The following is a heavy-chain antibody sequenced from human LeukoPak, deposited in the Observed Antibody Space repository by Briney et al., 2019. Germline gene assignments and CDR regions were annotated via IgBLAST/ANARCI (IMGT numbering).Heavy chain of an antibody. V-gene: IGHV4-4*09. D-gene: IGHD1-14*01. Sequence: SGGLSIPSSVAGGSISSYYWRWIRRHAGKGREGSGSIYTSGSTNYNSALNILVIISVSTSMYQFSLKLSSVTAADTAVYYCARASYRNRSPKAQYPRAENYYYYYYLDVWGKGTTVTVSS. CDR1: GGSISSYY. J-gene: IGHJ6*03. CDR3: ARASYRNRSPKAQYPRAENYYYYYYLDV. CDR2: IYTSGST.